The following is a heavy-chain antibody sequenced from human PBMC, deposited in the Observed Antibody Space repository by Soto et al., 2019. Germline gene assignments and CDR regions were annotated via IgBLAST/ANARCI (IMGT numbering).Heavy chain of an antibody. CDR3: ARSTNWFEP. J-gene: IGHJ5*02. CDR1: VYSVSSNSAG. V-gene: IGHV6-1*01. Sequence: PSQTLSLTCAISVYSVSSNSAGWNWIIQSPSRGLEWLGRTYYRSKWYNDYAVSVKSRITINPDTSKNQFSLQLNSVTPEDTAVYYCARSTNWFEPWGQGTLVTVSS. CDR2: TYYRSKWYN.